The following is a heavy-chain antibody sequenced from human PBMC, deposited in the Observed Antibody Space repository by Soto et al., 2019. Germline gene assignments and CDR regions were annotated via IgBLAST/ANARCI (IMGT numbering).Heavy chain of an antibody. CDR2: INHSGNT. V-gene: IGHV4-34*01. J-gene: IGHJ5*02. Sequence: SETLSLTCSVYGASLSDNYCNWLRHPPGKGLEWIGEINHSGNTNYNPSLRSRVTISIDTSKNQLSLNLRSVPAADTAVYYCTRGRGEFDAWGKGTPVTVSS. D-gene: IGHD2-21*01. CDR1: GASLSDNY. CDR3: TRGRGEFDA.